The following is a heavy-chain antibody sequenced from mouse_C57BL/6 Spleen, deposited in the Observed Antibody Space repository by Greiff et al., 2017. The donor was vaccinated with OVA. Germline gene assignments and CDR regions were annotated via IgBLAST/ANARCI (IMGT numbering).Heavy chain of an antibody. Sequence: EVKLMESGGGLVKPGGSLKLSCAASGFTFSDYGMHWVRQAPEKGLEWVAYISSGSSTIYYADTVKGRFTISRDNAKNTLFLQMTSLRSEDTAMYYCAMGYYGSSYGYFDVWGTGTTVTVSS. CDR3: AMGYYGSSYGYFDV. CDR2: ISSGSSTI. D-gene: IGHD1-1*01. V-gene: IGHV5-17*01. CDR1: GFTFSDYG. J-gene: IGHJ1*03.